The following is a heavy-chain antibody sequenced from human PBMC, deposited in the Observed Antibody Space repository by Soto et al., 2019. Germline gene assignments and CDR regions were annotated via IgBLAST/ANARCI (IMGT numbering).Heavy chain of an antibody. CDR2: ISYDGSNK. D-gene: IGHD2-15*01. V-gene: IGHV3-30*18. CDR1: GFTFSSYG. J-gene: IGHJ4*02. Sequence: QVQLVESGGGVVQPGRSLRLSCAASGFTFSSYGMHWVRQAPGKGLEWVAVISYDGSNKYYADSVKGRFTISRDNSKNTPYLQMNSLRAEDTAVYYCAKGQRPHCRGDSCYFYYFDYWGQGTLVTVSS. CDR3: AKGQRPHCRGDSCYFYYFDY.